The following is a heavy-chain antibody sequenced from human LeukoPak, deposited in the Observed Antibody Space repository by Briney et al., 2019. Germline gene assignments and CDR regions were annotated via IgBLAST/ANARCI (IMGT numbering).Heavy chain of an antibody. D-gene: IGHD2-15*01. Sequence: ASVKVSCKASGYTFTGYYMHWVRQAPGQGLEWMGWINPNSGGTNYAQKFQGWVTMTRDTSISTAYMELSRLRSDDTAVYYCARGGPTIVVVVAATDWSDPWGQGTLVTVSS. J-gene: IGHJ5*02. CDR2: INPNSGGT. V-gene: IGHV1-2*04. CDR1: GYTFTGYY. CDR3: ARGGPTIVVVVAATDWSDP.